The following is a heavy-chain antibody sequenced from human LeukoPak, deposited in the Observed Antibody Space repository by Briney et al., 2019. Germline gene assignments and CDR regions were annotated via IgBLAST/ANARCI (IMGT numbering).Heavy chain of an antibody. CDR1: GGTFSSYA. V-gene: IGHV1-69*05. J-gene: IGHJ4*02. CDR2: IIPIFGTA. D-gene: IGHD5-12*01. Sequence: GASVKVSCKASGGTFSSYAISWVRQAPGQGLEWMGGIIPIFGTANYAQKFQGRVTITTDESTSTAYMELSSLRSEVTAVYYCARGTRYSGYDEDYWGQGTLVTVSS. CDR3: ARGTRYSGYDEDY.